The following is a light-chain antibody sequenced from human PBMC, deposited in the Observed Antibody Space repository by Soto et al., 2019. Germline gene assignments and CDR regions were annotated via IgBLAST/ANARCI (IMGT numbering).Light chain of an antibody. CDR1: QSVISFY. V-gene: IGKV3-20*01. Sequence: ETVLTQSPGTLSLSPGETAKLSCRASQSVISFYLAWYQQKPGQAPRLLIYGASSRATGIPDRFSGSGSGTDFTLTISRLEPEDFAVYYCQQYGASPTFGQGTKVDIK. J-gene: IGKJ1*01. CDR3: QQYGASPT. CDR2: GAS.